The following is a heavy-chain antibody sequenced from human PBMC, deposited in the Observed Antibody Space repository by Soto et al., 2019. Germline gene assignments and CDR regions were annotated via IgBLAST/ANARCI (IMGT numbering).Heavy chain of an antibody. D-gene: IGHD2-2*01. J-gene: IGHJ4*02. Sequence: ASVKVSCKASGYTFTSSGISWVRQAPGQGLEWMGIINPSGGTTTYAQKFQGRVTMTRDTSTSTVYMELSSLRSEDTAVYYCARGPATAPDAYWGLGTLVTVSS. CDR1: GYTFTSSG. CDR2: INPSGGTT. CDR3: ARGPATAPDAY. V-gene: IGHV1-46*01.